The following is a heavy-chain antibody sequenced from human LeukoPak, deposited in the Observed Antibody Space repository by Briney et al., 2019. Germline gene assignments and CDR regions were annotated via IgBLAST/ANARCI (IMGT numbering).Heavy chain of an antibody. V-gene: IGHV1-69*05. CDR2: IIPIFGTA. CDR3: ARSPKGYYDTFDY. D-gene: IGHD3-22*01. CDR1: GGTFSSYA. Sequence: SVKVSCKASGGTFSSYAISWVRQAPGQGLEWMGRIIPIFGTANYAQKFQGRVTITTDESTSTAYMELSSLRSEDTAMYYCARSPKGYYDTFDYWGQGTLVTVSS. J-gene: IGHJ4*02.